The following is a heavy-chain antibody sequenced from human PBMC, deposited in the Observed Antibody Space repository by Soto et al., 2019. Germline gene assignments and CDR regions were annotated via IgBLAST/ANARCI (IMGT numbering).Heavy chain of an antibody. V-gene: IGHV1-69*02. CDR2: IIPILGMA. J-gene: IGHJ3*02. D-gene: IGHD2-15*01. Sequence: QVQLVQSGAEVKKPGSSMKVSCKASGGTFSSYTISWVRQAPGQGLERMGRIIPILGMANYAQKFQGRVTITADKPTSTAYMELSSLRSEDTAGYYCARVRVGTVAGAFDIWGQGTMVTVSS. CDR3: ARVRVGTVAGAFDI. CDR1: GGTFSSYT.